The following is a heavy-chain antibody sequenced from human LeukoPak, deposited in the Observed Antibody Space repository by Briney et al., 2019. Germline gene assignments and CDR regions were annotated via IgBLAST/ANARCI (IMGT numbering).Heavy chain of an antibody. CDR2: IRYDGNNK. CDR1: GFTFSNYG. J-gene: IGHJ3*01. CDR3: VKDNPLDY. V-gene: IGHV3-30*02. Sequence: GGSLRLSCGASGFTFSNYGMLWVRQAPGKGLDWVAFIRYDGNNKLYADSVKGRFTISRDNSKNTLYLHINSLRAEDTAVYYCVKDNPLDYWGQGTMVTVSS. D-gene: IGHD1-14*01.